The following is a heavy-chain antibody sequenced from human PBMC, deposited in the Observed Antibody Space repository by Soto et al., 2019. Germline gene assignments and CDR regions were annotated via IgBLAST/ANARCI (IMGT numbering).Heavy chain of an antibody. V-gene: IGHV4-39*01. D-gene: IGHD6-13*01. CDR2: IYYSGST. Sequence: SETLSLTCAVSGGSISTSSYYWGWIRQPPGKGLEWIGTIYYSGSTYYNPSLKSRITVSVDTSKNQFSLRLSSVTATDTAVYYCARVSSPGHYNWFDPWGQGTLVTVSS. CDR1: GGSISTSSYY. CDR3: ARVSSPGHYNWFDP. J-gene: IGHJ5*02.